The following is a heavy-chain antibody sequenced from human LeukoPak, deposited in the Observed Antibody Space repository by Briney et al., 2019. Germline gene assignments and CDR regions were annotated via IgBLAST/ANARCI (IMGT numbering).Heavy chain of an antibody. CDR3: ARDLSDYYGSGSYRPIDAFDI. J-gene: IGHJ3*02. D-gene: IGHD3-10*01. CDR2: VYYSGST. CDR1: GDSISSNSYY. V-gene: IGHV4-39*02. Sequence: PSETLSLTCIVSGDSISSNSYYWGWIRQPPGKGLEWIASVYYSGSTYYNPSLMSRVTISVDTSKNQFSLKLNSMTAADTAVYYCARDLSDYYGSGSYRPIDAFDIWGQGTMVTVSS.